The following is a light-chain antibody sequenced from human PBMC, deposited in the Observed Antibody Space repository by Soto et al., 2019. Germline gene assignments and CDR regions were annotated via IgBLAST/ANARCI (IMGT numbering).Light chain of an antibody. Sequence: EIVLTQSPGTLSLSPGERATLSCRASQSVSSTYLAWYQHRPGQAPRLLVYGASSRATGIPDRFSGRGSGTDFTLTINRLHPADSAVYYCQPYGSSPRTFGQRTKVDVK. CDR1: QSVSSTY. J-gene: IGKJ1*01. CDR3: QPYGSSPRT. CDR2: GAS. V-gene: IGKV3-20*01.